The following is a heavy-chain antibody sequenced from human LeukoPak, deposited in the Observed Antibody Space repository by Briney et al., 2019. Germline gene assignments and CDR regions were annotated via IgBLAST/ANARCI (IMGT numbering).Heavy chain of an antibody. Sequence: GASVKVSCKPSGYTFTVNYLHWVRPASGQGLEWVGWMKPNSSVTGYAQNFQGRVTMTRDTSISTAYMELGSLTSDDTAVYYCPRGAVTSWFDYWGQGSLVTVSS. D-gene: IGHD2-2*01. J-gene: IGHJ4*02. CDR1: GYTFTVNY. V-gene: IGHV1-2*02. CDR3: PRGAVTSWFDY. CDR2: MKPNSSVT.